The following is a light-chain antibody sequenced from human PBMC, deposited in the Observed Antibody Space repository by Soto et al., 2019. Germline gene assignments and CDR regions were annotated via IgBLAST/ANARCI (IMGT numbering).Light chain of an antibody. J-gene: IGLJ2*01. CDR2: EVS. CDR1: SSDVGGYNY. Sequence: QSALTQPPSASGSPGQSVTISCTGTSSDVGGYNYVSWFQQHPGKAPKLMIYEVSKRPPGVPDRFSGSKSGNTASLSGSGLQAEDEADYYCSSYAGSNNFVVFGGGTKVTVL. V-gene: IGLV2-8*01. CDR3: SSYAGSNNFVV.